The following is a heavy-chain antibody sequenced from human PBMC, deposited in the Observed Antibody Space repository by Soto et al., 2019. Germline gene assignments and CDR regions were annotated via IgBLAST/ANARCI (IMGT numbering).Heavy chain of an antibody. CDR2: ISYDGSNK. Sequence: GGSLRLSCAASGFTFSSYGMHWVRQAPGKGLEWVAVISYDGSNKYYADSVKGRFTISRDNSKNTLYLQMNSLRAEDTAVYYCARDSQLFGVVNRFDYWGQGTLVTVSS. V-gene: IGHV3-30*03. CDR3: ARDSQLFGVVNRFDY. J-gene: IGHJ4*02. CDR1: GFTFSSYG. D-gene: IGHD3-3*01.